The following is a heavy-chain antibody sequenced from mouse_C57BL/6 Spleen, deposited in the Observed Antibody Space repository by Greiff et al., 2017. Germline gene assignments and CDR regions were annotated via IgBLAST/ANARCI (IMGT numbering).Heavy chain of an antibody. CDR1: GYTFTDYY. Sequence: QVQLKESGPELVKPGASVKISCKASGYTFTDYYIHWVKQRPGQGLEWIGWIYPGSGNTKYNEKFKGKATLTVDTSSSTAYMQLSSLSSEDSAVYFGERSGITTSAWFAYWGQGTLVTVSA. CDR3: ERSGITTSAWFAY. J-gene: IGHJ3*01. CDR2: IYPGSGNT. D-gene: IGHD2-4*01. V-gene: IGHV1-84*01.